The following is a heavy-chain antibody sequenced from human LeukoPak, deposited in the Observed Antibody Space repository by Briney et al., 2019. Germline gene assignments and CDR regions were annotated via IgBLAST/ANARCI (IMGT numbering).Heavy chain of an antibody. CDR3: ASSYYYDSSGYYKFDY. Sequence: SETVSLTCTVSGGAISSYYWSWILQPAGKGLEWIGRIYTSGSTNYNPSLKSRVTMSVDTSKNQFSLKLSSVTAADTAVYYCASSYYYDSSGYYKFDYWGQGTLVTVSS. V-gene: IGHV4-4*07. CDR1: GGAISSYY. CDR2: IYTSGST. D-gene: IGHD3-22*01. J-gene: IGHJ4*02.